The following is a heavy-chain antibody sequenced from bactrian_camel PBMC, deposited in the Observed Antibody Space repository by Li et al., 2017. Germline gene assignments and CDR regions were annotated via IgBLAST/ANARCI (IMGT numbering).Heavy chain of an antibody. Sequence: VQLVESGGGLVQPGGSLRVSCVGTGFIFGDYTITWVRQAPGKALEWISDINSSGGNRNYADSVKGRFAISRDNTKNTVHLQLNDLKPEDAGIYFCAKDQRVRGWMVSSGVEYDFWGQGTQVTVS. D-gene: IGHD3*01. J-gene: IGHJ4*01. V-gene: IGHV3S40*01. CDR2: INSSGGNR. CDR3: AKDQRVRGWMVSSGVEYDF. CDR1: GFIFGDYT.